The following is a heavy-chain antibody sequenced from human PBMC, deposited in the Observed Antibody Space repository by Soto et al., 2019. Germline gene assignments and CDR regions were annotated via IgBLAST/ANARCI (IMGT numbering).Heavy chain of an antibody. J-gene: IGHJ4*02. V-gene: IGHV3-7*01. CDR3: ARDIGWGAFDY. D-gene: IGHD3-16*01. CDR2: IKPDGSET. CDR1: GFTFSNSW. Sequence: EVQLVESGGGLVQPGGSLRLSCAASGFTFSNSWMSWVRQAPGKGLEWVALIKPDGSETYYVDSLRGRFTISKDNAKDSLYLQVNSLRAEDTAVYYCARDIGWGAFDYWGQGTLVTVSS.